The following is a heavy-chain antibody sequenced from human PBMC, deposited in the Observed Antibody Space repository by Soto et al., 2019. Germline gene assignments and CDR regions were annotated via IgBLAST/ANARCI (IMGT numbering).Heavy chain of an antibody. Sequence: SETLSLTCAVSGGSINSSNWWSWVRQPPGKGLEWIGEIYYSGSTNYNPSLKSRVTISVDKSKSQFSLNLSSVTAADLAVYYCARLEGLATISYYFDFWGPGALVTVSS. CDR1: GGSINSSNW. J-gene: IGHJ4*02. D-gene: IGHD3-9*01. CDR3: ARLEGLATISYYFDF. V-gene: IGHV4-4*02. CDR2: IYYSGST.